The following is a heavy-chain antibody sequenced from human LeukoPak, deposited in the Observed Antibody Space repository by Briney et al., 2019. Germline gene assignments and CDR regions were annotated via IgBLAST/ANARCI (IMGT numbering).Heavy chain of an antibody. CDR1: GYSFTSYW. CDR2: IYPGDSDT. J-gene: IGHJ6*02. CDR3: ALPAASLGYGMDV. D-gene: IGHD2-2*01. Sequence: GESLQISCQGSGYSFTSYWIGWVRQMPGKGLEWMGIIYPGDSDTRYSPSFQGQVTISADKSISTAYLQWSSLKASDTAMYYCALPAASLGYGMDVWGQGTTVTVSS. V-gene: IGHV5-51*01.